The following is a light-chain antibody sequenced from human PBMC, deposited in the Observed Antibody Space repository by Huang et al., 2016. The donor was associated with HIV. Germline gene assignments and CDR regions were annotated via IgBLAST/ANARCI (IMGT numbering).Light chain of an antibody. Sequence: IVLTQSPGTLSLSPGETATLSCRASQGITGNLDWYQQRLGQPPRLLIYGASTRAPTIPGSFSGSGSGTDFTLTITSLRSEDSAVYYCQQYNAWPSTRTFGQGTRMEIK. J-gene: IGKJ1*01. CDR1: QGITGN. V-gene: IGKV3-15*01. CDR2: GAS. CDR3: QQYNAWPSTRT.